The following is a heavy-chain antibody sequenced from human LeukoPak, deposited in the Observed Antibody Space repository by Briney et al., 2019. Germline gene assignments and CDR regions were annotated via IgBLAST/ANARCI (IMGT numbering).Heavy chain of an antibody. D-gene: IGHD3-10*01. V-gene: IGHV1-46*01. Sequence: ASVKVSCKASGYTFTNYYMHWVRQAPGQGLEWMGMINPSGGSTSYAQKFQGRITITRDTSTSTVYMEMSSLRSEDTAVYYCARIYYGSGSSIDYWGQGTLVTVSS. CDR3: ARIYYGSGSSIDY. CDR2: INPSGGST. J-gene: IGHJ4*02. CDR1: GYTFTNYY.